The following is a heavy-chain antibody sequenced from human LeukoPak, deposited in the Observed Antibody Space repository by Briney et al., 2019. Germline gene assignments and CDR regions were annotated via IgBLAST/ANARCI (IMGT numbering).Heavy chain of an antibody. CDR1: GYTFTSYG. Sequence: ASVKVSCKASGYTFTSYGISWVRQAPGQGLEWMGWISAYNGNTNYAQKLQGRVTMTTDTSTSTAYMELRNLRSDDTAVYYCARVLSVPLLPHCSSTSCYRWFDPWGQGTLVTVSS. CDR2: ISAYNGNT. CDR3: ARVLSVPLLPHCSSTSCYRWFDP. J-gene: IGHJ5*02. V-gene: IGHV1-18*01. D-gene: IGHD2-2*02.